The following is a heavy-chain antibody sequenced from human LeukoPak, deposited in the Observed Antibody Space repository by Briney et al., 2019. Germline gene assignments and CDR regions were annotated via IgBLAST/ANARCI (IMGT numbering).Heavy chain of an antibody. CDR2: IYPDDSDT. D-gene: IGHD3-9*01. Sequence: GASLQISCKGSGSSFTGYWIAWVRQLPGKGLEWMGIIYPDDSDTTYSPSFQNQVTISADKSIGTAYRQWSSLKASDTAMYYCARRWGTYDILTGYYRDQDAFDIWGQGTMVTVSS. V-gene: IGHV5-51*01. CDR3: ARRWGTYDILTGYYRDQDAFDI. CDR1: GSSFTGYW. J-gene: IGHJ3*02.